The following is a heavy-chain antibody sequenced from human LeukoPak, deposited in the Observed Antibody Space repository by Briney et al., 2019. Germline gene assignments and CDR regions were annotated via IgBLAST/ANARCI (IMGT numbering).Heavy chain of an antibody. J-gene: IGHJ3*02. Sequence: ASVKVSCKAPGYSFSNYGITWVRQAPGQGLEWMGWIIDYKGKIDYAQKVQGRVTMTTDTSTSTAYMELRSLRSDDTAVYYCARGLVGGSLYMVNAFDIWGQGTKVTVSS. V-gene: IGHV1-18*01. CDR2: IIDYKGKI. CDR1: GYSFSNYG. D-gene: IGHD1-26*01. CDR3: ARGLVGGSLYMVNAFDI.